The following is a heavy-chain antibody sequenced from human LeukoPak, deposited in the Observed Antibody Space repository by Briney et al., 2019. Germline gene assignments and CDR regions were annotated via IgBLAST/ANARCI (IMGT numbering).Heavy chain of an antibody. V-gene: IGHV3-15*01. CDR2: IKSRTDGGEL. J-gene: IGHJ4*01. CDR1: GFTFSNAW. CDR3: LTRPRSAYGVDY. D-gene: IGHD4-23*01. Sequence: GGSLRLSCAVSGFTFSNAWMNCARQSPGKGVEWVGRIKSRTDGGELHYAAPVRGRFSISRDYTINTVYLQMDTQKAEDTAVYYCLTRPRSAYGVDYWGQGTLVTVSS.